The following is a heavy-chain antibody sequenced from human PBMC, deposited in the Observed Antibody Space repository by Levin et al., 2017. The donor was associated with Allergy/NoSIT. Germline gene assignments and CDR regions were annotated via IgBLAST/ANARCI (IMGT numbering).Heavy chain of an antibody. V-gene: IGHV4-30-4*01. Sequence: SETLSLTCTVSGGSISSGDYYWSWIRQPPGKGLEWIGYIYYSGSTYYNPSLKSRVTISVDTSKNQFSLKLSSVTAADTAVYYCATSIKSYSYGPTPLYYYYYMDVWGKGTTVTVSS. CDR3: ATSIKSYSYGPTPLYYYYYMDV. J-gene: IGHJ6*03. CDR1: GGSISSGDYY. D-gene: IGHD5-18*01. CDR2: IYYSGST.